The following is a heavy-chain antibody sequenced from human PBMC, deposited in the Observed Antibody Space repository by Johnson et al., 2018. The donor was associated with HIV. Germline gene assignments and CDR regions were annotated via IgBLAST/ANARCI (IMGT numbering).Heavy chain of an antibody. Sequence: QVQLVESGGGVVQPGRSLRLSCAASGFTFSTYGMAWVRQAPGKGLERVALISYERSTEYYIDSVKGRFAISRDNAKDTLYTQMDGLRPEDTALYYCAKDLGGSDKEECPSYYYDFGRDFTGQDPRAVVGAFDIWGQGTMVTVSS. CDR3: AKDLGGSDKEECPSYYYDFGRDFTGQDPRAVVGAFDI. CDR2: ISYERSTE. D-gene: IGHD3-3*01. V-gene: IGHV3-30*18. CDR1: GFTFSTYG. J-gene: IGHJ3*02.